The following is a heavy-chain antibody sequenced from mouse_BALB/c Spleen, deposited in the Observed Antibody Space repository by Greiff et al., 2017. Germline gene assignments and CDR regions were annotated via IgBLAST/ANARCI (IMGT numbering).Heavy chain of an antibody. CDR1: GYAFTNYL. Sequence: VQLQQSGAELVRPGTSVKVSCKASGYAFTNYLIEWVKQRPGQGLEWIGVINPGSGGTNYNEKFKGKATLTADKSSSTAYMQLSSLTSDDSAVYFCARSPLRYFDVWGAGTTVTVSS. CDR3: ARSPLRYFDV. J-gene: IGHJ1*01. V-gene: IGHV1-54*01. CDR2: INPGSGGT.